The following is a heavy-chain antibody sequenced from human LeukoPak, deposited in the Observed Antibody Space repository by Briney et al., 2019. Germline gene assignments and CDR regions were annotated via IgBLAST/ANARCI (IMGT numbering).Heavy chain of an antibody. V-gene: IGHV4-34*01. CDR3: ARLKRLVRGRYYFDY. Sequence: SETLSLTCAVYGGSFSGYYWSWIRQPPGKGLEWIGEINHSGSTNYNPSLKSRVTISVDTSKNQFSLKLSSVTAADTAVYYCARLKRLVRGRYYFDYWGQGTLVTVSS. CDR1: GGSFSGYY. J-gene: IGHJ4*02. D-gene: IGHD3-10*01. CDR2: INHSGST.